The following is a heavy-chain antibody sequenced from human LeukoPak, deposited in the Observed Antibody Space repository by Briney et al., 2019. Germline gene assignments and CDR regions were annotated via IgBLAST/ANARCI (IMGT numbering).Heavy chain of an antibody. Sequence: GESLRLSCAASGFTFSSFGMHWVRQAPGKGLEWVAFIWFDGSDKYYADSVKGRFTISRDNSKNTLYLQMNSLRAEDTAVYYCALEYYYGSGSYYKNYAFDIWGQGTMVTVSS. D-gene: IGHD3-10*01. J-gene: IGHJ3*02. CDR2: IWFDGSDK. V-gene: IGHV3-30*02. CDR3: ALEYYYGSGSYYKNYAFDI. CDR1: GFTFSSFG.